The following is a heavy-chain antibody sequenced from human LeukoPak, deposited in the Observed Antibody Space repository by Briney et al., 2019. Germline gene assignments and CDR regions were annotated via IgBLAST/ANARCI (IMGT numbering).Heavy chain of an antibody. CDR2: IDNDGSSA. D-gene: IGHD6-13*01. CDR3: ARDISSWYYFDD. V-gene: IGHV3-74*01. J-gene: IGHJ4*02. CDR1: GFTFSSHW. Sequence: GGSLRLSCAASGFTFSSHWMHWVRQGPGKGLVWVSRIDNDGSSATYADSVKGRFTISRDNAKNTLYLQMNSLRAEDTAVYYLARDISSWYYFDDWGQGTPVTVSS.